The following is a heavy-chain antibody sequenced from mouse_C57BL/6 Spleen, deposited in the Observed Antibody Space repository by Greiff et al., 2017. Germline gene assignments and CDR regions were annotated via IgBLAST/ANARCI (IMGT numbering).Heavy chain of an antibody. CDR1: GYSITSGYY. J-gene: IGHJ3*01. CDR2: ISYDGSN. D-gene: IGHD1-1*01. Sequence: EVQLQESGPGLVKPSQSLSLTCSVTGYSITSGYYWNWIRQFPGNKLEWMGYISYDGSNNYNPSLKNRISITRDTSKNQFFLKLNSVTTEDTATYYCARGRDYYGSGFAYWGQGTLVTVSA. CDR3: ARGRDYYGSGFAY. V-gene: IGHV3-6*01.